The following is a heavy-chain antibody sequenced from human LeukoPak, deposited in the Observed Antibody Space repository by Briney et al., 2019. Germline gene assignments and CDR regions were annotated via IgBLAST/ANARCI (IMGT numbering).Heavy chain of an antibody. CDR1: GGSISSYY. V-gene: IGHV4-4*07. Sequence: SETLSHTRSVSGGSISSYYWSWIRQPAGKGLEWIGCLSTSGRPNYNSSLKSRVTMSVDTSKNQFSLKLSSVTAADTAVYYCARDAYYYDSSGENWFDPWGQGTLVTVSS. CDR3: ARDAYYYDSSGENWFDP. CDR2: LSTSGRP. J-gene: IGHJ5*02. D-gene: IGHD3-22*01.